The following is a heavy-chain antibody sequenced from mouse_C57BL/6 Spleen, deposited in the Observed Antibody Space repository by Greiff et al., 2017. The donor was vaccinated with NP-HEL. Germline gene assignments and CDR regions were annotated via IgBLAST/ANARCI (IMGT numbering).Heavy chain of an antibody. CDR3: ARDSSGYVGGFAY. CDR1: GYTFTSYW. V-gene: IGHV1-53*01. Sequence: VQLQQSGTELVKPGASVKLSCKASGYTFTSYWMHWVKQRPGQGLEWIGNINPSNGGTNYNEKFKSKATLTVDKSSSTAYMQLSSLTSEDSAVYYCARDSSGYVGGFAYWGQGTLVTVSA. CDR2: INPSNGGT. D-gene: IGHD3-2*02. J-gene: IGHJ3*01.